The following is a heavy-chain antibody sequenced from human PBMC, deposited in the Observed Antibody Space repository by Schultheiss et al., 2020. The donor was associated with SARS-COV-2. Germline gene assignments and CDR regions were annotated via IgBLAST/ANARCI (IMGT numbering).Heavy chain of an antibody. J-gene: IGHJ4*02. V-gene: IGHV4-59*08. CDR2: IYYSGST. CDR1: GGSISSYY. CDR3: ARLGDYGDQTVDY. Sequence: SETLSLTCTVSGGSISSYYWSWIRQPPGKGLEWIGYIYYSGSTYYNPSLKSRVTISVDTSKNQFSLKLSSVTAADTAVYYCARLGDYGDQTVDYWGQGTLVTVSS. D-gene: IGHD4-17*01.